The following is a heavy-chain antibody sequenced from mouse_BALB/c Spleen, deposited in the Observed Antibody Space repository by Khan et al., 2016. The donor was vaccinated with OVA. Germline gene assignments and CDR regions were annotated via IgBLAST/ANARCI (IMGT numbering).Heavy chain of an antibody. CDR1: GYTFTSYW. J-gene: IGHJ2*01. V-gene: IGHV1S81*02. D-gene: IGHD1-1*01. Sequence: QVQLQQSGAELVKAGASVKMSCKASGYTFTSYWMHWVKQRLGQGLEWFAETNPTNGRTYYNEKFKNKATLTVDKSSSTAYMLLSGPTFEDSAVDYYARIRRGVASYFDYWGQGTTLTVSS. CDR2: TNPTNGRT. CDR3: ARIRRGVASYFDY.